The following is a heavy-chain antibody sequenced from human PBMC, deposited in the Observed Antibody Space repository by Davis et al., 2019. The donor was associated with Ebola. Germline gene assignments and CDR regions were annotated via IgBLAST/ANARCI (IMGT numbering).Heavy chain of an antibody. CDR3: AKGGYQLLLVYIDY. CDR2: IKQDGSEK. Sequence: GESLKISCAASGFTFSSYWMSWVRQAPGKGLEWVANIKQDGSEKYYVDSVKGRFTISRDNAKNSLYLQMNSLRAEDTALYYCAKGGYQLLLVYIDYWGQGTLVTVSS. CDR1: GFTFSSYW. J-gene: IGHJ4*02. D-gene: IGHD2-2*01. V-gene: IGHV3-7*03.